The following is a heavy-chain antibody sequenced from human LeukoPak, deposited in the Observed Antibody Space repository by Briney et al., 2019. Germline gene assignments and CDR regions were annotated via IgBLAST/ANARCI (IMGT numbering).Heavy chain of an antibody. J-gene: IGHJ4*02. CDR1: GGSFSGYY. Sequence: PSETLSLTCAVYGGSFSGYYWTWIRQPPGKGLEWIGEMNHSGSANYNPSLKSRVTISVDTSKNQFSLKLSSVTAADTAVYYCARTRGYAPDLFDYWGQGTLVTVSS. CDR2: MNHSGSA. CDR3: ARTRGYAPDLFDY. V-gene: IGHV4-34*01. D-gene: IGHD2-8*01.